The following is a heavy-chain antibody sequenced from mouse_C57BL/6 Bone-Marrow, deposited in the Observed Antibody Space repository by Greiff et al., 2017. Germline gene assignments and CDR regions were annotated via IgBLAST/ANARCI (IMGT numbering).Heavy chain of an antibody. D-gene: IGHD2-10*02. J-gene: IGHJ2*01. CDR3: TTKVWYFDY. V-gene: IGHV14-4*01. CDR1: GFNIKDDY. Sequence: VQLQQSGAELVRPGASVKLSCTASGFNIKDDYMHWVKQRPEQGLEWIGWIDPENGDTEYASKFQGKATITADTSSNTAYLQLSSLTSEDTAVYYCTTKVWYFDYWGQGTTLTVSS. CDR2: IDPENGDT.